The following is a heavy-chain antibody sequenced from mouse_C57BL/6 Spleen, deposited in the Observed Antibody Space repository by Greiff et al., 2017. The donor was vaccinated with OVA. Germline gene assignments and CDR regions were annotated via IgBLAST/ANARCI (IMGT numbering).Heavy chain of an antibody. Sequence: EVQVVESGPELVKPGASVKIPCKASGYTFTDYNMDWVKQSHGKSLEWIGDINPNNGGTIYNQKFKGKATVTVDKSSSTAYMELRSLTSEDTAVYYCARRGIYYGKGGFDYWGQGTTLTVSS. CDR2: INPNNGGT. J-gene: IGHJ2*01. CDR3: ARRGIYYGKGGFDY. V-gene: IGHV1-18*01. CDR1: GYTFTDYN. D-gene: IGHD2-1*01.